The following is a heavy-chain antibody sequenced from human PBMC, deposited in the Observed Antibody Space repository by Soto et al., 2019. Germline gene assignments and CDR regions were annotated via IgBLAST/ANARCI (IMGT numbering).Heavy chain of an antibody. CDR1: VSTFISYS. Sequence: PGWSLRLSCAASVSTFISYSMNWVRQAPGKGLEWVSSISSSSSYIYYADSVKGRFTISRDNAKNSLYLQMNSLRAEDTAVYYCAREWGIAASGMDVWGQGTTVTVSS. J-gene: IGHJ6*02. D-gene: IGHD6-13*01. CDR2: ISSSSSYI. V-gene: IGHV3-21*01. CDR3: AREWGIAASGMDV.